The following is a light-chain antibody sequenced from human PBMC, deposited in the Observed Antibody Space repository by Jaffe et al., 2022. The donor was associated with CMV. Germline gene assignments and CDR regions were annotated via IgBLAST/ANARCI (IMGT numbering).Light chain of an antibody. CDR2: QDT. Sequence: SYELTQPPSVSVSPGQTATITCSGDKLGDKYASWYQQKPGQSPLLVIYQDTKRPSGIPERFSGSNSGNTATLTISGTQAMDEADYYCQAWDSGTVVFGGGTKLTVL. CDR3: QAWDSGTVV. V-gene: IGLV3-1*01. CDR1: KLGDKY. J-gene: IGLJ2*01.